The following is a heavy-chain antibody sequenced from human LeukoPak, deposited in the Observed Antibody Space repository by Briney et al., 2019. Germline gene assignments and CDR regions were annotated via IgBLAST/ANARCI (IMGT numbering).Heavy chain of an antibody. CDR1: GFTFSGYW. V-gene: IGHV3-74*01. J-gene: IGHJ2*01. Sequence: AGGSLRLSCAASGFTFSGYWMHWVRHVPGKGVVWVSRITGEGSSTTYPDSVKGRFTISIDNAKNTVFLQMISLRAEDTAVYYCARDTGWYFDLWGRGTLVTVS. D-gene: IGHD4-17*01. CDR3: ARDTGWYFDL. CDR2: ITGEGSST.